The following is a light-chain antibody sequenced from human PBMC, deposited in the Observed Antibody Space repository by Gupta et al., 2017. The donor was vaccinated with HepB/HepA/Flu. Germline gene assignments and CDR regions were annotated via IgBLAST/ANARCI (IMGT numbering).Light chain of an antibody. CDR1: SSNIGAGYD. CDR3: QSYDSSLSVV. CDR2: CNR. Sequence: QSVLTQPPSVSGAPGQRVTISCTGRSSNIGAGYDVHWYQQLPGTPPNLLIYCNRNRPSGVPGRFSGSKSGTSASLAITGLQAEDEADYYCQSYDSSLSVVFGGGTKLTVL. J-gene: IGLJ2*01. V-gene: IGLV1-40*01.